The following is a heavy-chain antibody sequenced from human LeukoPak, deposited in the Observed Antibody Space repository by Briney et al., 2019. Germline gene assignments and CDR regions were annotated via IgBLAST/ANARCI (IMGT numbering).Heavy chain of an antibody. CDR2: ISGSGGST. CDR3: AKDYYGSGSYIGYGMDV. J-gene: IGHJ6*02. D-gene: IGHD3-10*01. CDR1: GFTFSSYA. V-gene: IGHV3-23*01. Sequence: PGGSLRLSCAASGFTFSSYAMSWVRQAPGKGLEWVSAISGSGGSTYYADSVKGRFTISRDNSKNTLYLQMNSLRAEDTAVYYCAKDYYGSGSYIGYGMDVWGQGTTVTVSS.